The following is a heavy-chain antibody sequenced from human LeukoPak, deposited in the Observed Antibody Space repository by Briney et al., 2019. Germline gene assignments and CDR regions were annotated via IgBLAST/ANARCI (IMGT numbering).Heavy chain of an antibody. Sequence: GGSLRLSCAASGFTFSSYAMSWVRQAPGKGLEWVSVIYSGGSTYYADSVKGRFTISRDNSKNTLYLQMNSLRAEDTAVYYCARYGIAAAEDLYYFDYWGQGTLVTVSS. D-gene: IGHD6-13*01. V-gene: IGHV3-53*01. CDR1: GFTFSSYA. CDR3: ARYGIAAAEDLYYFDY. J-gene: IGHJ4*02. CDR2: IYSGGST.